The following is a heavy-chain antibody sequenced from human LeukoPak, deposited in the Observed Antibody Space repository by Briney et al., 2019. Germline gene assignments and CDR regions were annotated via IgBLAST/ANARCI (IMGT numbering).Heavy chain of an antibody. J-gene: IGHJ4*02. Sequence: SETLSLTCAVYGGSFSGYYWSWIRQPPGKGLEWIGEINHSGSTNYNPSLKSRVTISVDTSKNQFSLKLSSVTAADTAVYYCARDLTTAYSSGWYYWDQGTLVTVSS. V-gene: IGHV4-34*01. CDR2: INHSGST. CDR1: GGSFSGYY. CDR3: ARDLTTAYSSGWYY. D-gene: IGHD6-19*01.